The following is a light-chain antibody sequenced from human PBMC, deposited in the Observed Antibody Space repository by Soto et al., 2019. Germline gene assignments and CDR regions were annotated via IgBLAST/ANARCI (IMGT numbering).Light chain of an antibody. Sequence: EIVLAQSPGTLSLSPGGRATLSCRASQSVSSSYLAWYQQKPGQAPRLLIYGASSRATGIPDRFSGSGAGTDFPLTISGLEPEDFAVYYCQQYGSSPYTFGQGTKLEIK. CDR1: QSVSSSY. CDR3: QQYGSSPYT. V-gene: IGKV3-20*01. CDR2: GAS. J-gene: IGKJ2*01.